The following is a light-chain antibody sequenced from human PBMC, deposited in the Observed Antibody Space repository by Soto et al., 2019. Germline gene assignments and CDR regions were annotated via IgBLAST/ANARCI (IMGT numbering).Light chain of an antibody. CDR1: SGSIASNY. Sequence: NFMLTQPHSVSESPGKTVTISCTRSSGSIASNYVQWYQQRPGSAPTTVIYADNQRPSRVPDRFSGSIDSSSNSASLTISVLKTEDDADSDYQYYDRSHHVVFGGRTQLTVL. J-gene: IGLJ2*01. CDR2: ADN. CDR3: QYYDRSHHVV. V-gene: IGLV6-57*04.